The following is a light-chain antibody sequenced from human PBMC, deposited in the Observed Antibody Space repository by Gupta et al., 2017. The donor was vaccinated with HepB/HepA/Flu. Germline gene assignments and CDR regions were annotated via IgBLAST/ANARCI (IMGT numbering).Light chain of an antibody. CDR3: NSRVSSGNHVV. Sequence: SSELTQDPAVSVALGQTVRITCQGDSLSSYYASWYQQKPGQAPVLVIYGKNNRPSGIPDRFSGSSSGNTASLTITGAQAEDEADYYCNSRVSSGNHVVFGGGTKLTVL. J-gene: IGLJ2*01. V-gene: IGLV3-19*01. CDR1: SLSSYY. CDR2: GKN.